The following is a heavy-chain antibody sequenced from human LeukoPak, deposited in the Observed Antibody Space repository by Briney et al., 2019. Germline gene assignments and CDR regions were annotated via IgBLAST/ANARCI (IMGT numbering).Heavy chain of an antibody. D-gene: IGHD3-22*01. CDR2: IYYSGST. J-gene: IGHJ3*02. Sequence: SETLSLTCTVSGGSISSGGYYWSWIRQHPGKGLEWIGYIYYSGSTYYNPSLKSRVTISVDTSKNQFSLKLSSVTAADTAVYYCARDRRDYYDSSGYSDAFDIWGQGTMVTVSS. V-gene: IGHV4-31*03. CDR3: ARDRRDYYDSSGYSDAFDI. CDR1: GGSISSGGYY.